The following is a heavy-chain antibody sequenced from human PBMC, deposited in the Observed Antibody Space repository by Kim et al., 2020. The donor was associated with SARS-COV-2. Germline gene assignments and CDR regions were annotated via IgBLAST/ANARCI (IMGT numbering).Heavy chain of an antibody. CDR3: ARDPSHDYGDYVGWFDP. CDR2: IIPIFGTA. J-gene: IGHJ5*02. Sequence: SVKVSCKASGGTFSSYAISWVRQAPGQGLEWMGGIIPIFGTANYAQKFQGRVTITADKSTSTAYMELSSLRSEDTAVYYCARDPSHDYGDYVGWFDPWGQGTLVTVSS. V-gene: IGHV1-69*06. CDR1: GGTFSSYA. D-gene: IGHD4-17*01.